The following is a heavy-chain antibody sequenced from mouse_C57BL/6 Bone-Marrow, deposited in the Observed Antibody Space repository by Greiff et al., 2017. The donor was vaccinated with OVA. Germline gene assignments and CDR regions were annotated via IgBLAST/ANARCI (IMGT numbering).Heavy chain of an antibody. CDR1: GYTFTSYW. J-gene: IGHJ3*01. D-gene: IGHD2-2*01. CDR2: IDPSDSYT. CDR3: ARRGIYYGYACFAY. Sequence: QVQLQQPGAELVMPGASVKLSCKASGYTFTSYWMHWVKQRPGQGLEWIGEIDPSDSYTNYNQKFKGKSTLTVDKSSSTAYMQLSSLTSEYSAVYYCARRGIYYGYACFAYWGQGTLVTVSA. V-gene: IGHV1-69*01.